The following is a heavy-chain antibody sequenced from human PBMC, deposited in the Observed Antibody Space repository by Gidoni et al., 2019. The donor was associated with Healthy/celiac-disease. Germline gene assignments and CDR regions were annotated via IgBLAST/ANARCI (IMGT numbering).Heavy chain of an antibody. CDR3: AREIGGEDYYYYGMDV. CDR1: GGTFSSYA. CDR2: IIPIFGTA. V-gene: IGHV1-69*01. Sequence: QVQLVQSGAEVKKPGSSVKVSCKASGGTFSSYAISWGRQSPGQGLEWMGGIIPIFGTANYAQKFQGRVTITADESTSTAYMELSSLRSEDTAVYYCAREIGGEDYYYYGMDVWGQGTTVTVSS. D-gene: IGHD2-21*01. J-gene: IGHJ6*02.